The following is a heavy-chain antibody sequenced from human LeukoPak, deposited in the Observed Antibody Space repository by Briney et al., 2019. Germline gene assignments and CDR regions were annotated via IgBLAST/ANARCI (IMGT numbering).Heavy chain of an antibody. Sequence: KASETLSLTCTVSGDSISSYYWSWIRQPPGKGLEWIGYIYYSGSTNYNPSLKSRVTISVDTSKNRFSLKLSSVTAADTAVYYCASLTYGGKGYWGQGTLATVSS. CDR1: GDSISSYY. CDR2: IYYSGST. J-gene: IGHJ4*02. V-gene: IGHV4-59*08. CDR3: ASLTYGGKGY. D-gene: IGHD4-17*01.